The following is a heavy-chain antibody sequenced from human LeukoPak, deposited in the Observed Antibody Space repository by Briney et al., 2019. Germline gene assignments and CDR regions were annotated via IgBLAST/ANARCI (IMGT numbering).Heavy chain of an antibody. CDR2: IYHSGST. CDR1: GYSISSGYY. D-gene: IGHD1-26*01. J-gene: IGHJ4*02. CDR3: AKWSVGAIGDFDY. V-gene: IGHV4-38-2*02. Sequence: SETLSLTCTVSGYSISSGYYWGWVRQPPGKGLEWIGSIYHSGSTYYNPSLKSRVTISVDTSKNQFSLKLSSVTAADTAVYYCAKWSVGAIGDFDYWGQGTLVTVSS.